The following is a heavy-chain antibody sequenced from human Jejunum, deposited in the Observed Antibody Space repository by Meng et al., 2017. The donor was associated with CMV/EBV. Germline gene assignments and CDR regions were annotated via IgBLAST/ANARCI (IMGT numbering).Heavy chain of an antibody. V-gene: IGHV3-23*01. CDR3: AKTWDY. CDR2: ISASGGTP. J-gene: IGHJ4*02. Sequence: LKISCAASTFSLSAYNVDWVRQAPGKGLEWVSTISASGGTPYYPDSMKGRFTISRDNSKNTLYLQMNNLRAEDTAVYYCAKTWDYWGQGTLVTVSS. CDR1: TFSLSAYN.